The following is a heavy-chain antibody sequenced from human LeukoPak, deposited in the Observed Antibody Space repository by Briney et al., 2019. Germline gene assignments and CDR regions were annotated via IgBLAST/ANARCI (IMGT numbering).Heavy chain of an antibody. J-gene: IGHJ4*02. D-gene: IGHD5-18*01. V-gene: IGHV4-30-2*01. CDR2: IYHSGST. CDR1: GGSISSGGYY. CDR3: ATVGYSYGKNY. Sequence: SETLSLTCTVSGGSISSGGYYWSWIRQPPGKGLEWIGYIYHSGSTYYNPSLKSRVTISVDTSKNQFSLKLSSVTAADTAVYYCATVGYSYGKNYWGQGTLVTVSS.